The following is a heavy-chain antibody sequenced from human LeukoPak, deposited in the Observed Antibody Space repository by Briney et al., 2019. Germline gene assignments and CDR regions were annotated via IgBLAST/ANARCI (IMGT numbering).Heavy chain of an antibody. CDR2: IKSDGGT. CDR3: ARAPSEIGGYYPEYFRH. CDR1: GFTFSTDW. D-gene: IGHD3-22*01. J-gene: IGHJ1*01. V-gene: IGHV3-74*01. Sequence: PGGSLRLSCAASGFTFSTDWMHWVRQAPRRGLLWVSRIKSDGGTNYADSVKGRFTISRDNAKKTVSLQMNSLRPEDTGVYYCARAPSEIGGYYPEYFRHWGQGTLVTVSS.